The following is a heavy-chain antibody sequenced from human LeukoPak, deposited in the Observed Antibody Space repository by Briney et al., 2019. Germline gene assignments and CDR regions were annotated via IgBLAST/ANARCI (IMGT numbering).Heavy chain of an antibody. CDR2: IYPGDSDT. CDR1: GYRFTSSW. V-gene: IGHV5-51*01. J-gene: IGHJ4*02. Sequence: PGESLKISCQGSGYRFTSSWIGWVRQMPGKGLEWGGIIYPGDSDTRYSPSFQGQVTISAAKPISTAYLQWSSLKASDTAMYYCARFSVGGTYYPNYWGQGTLVCVSS. CDR3: ARFSVGGTYYPNY. D-gene: IGHD1-26*01.